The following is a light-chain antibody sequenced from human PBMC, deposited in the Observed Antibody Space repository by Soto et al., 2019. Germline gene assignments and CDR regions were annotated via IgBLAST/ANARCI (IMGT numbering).Light chain of an antibody. CDR3: QQYNTYPWT. Sequence: DIQMTQSTSTLSASVGDSVSITCRASQSFSSWLAWYQQKPGKAPKLLIYDASTLESGVPSRFSGGGSGTEFTLTISSLQPDDFATYYCQQYNTYPWTFGQGTKV. CDR2: DAS. CDR1: QSFSSW. V-gene: IGKV1-5*01. J-gene: IGKJ1*01.